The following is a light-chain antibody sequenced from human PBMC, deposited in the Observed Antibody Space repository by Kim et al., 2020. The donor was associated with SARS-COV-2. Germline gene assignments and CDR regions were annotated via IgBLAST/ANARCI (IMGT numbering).Light chain of an antibody. V-gene: IGKV1-39*01. Sequence: ESVRDRVTLTCRASQSISSYLNWYQQKPGKAPKLLIYAASSLQSGVPSRFSGSGSGTDFTLTISSLQPEDFATYYCQQSYSTPLTFGGGTKVDIK. J-gene: IGKJ4*01. CDR1: QSISSY. CDR3: QQSYSTPLT. CDR2: AAS.